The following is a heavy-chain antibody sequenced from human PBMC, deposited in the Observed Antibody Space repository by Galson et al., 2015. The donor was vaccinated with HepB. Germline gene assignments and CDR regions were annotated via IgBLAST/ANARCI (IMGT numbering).Heavy chain of an antibody. CDR2: IVVGSGNT. CDR1: GFTFTSSA. V-gene: IGHV1-58*01. D-gene: IGHD6-6*01. J-gene: IGHJ6*03. CDR3: AADRGALAAPRDYYMDV. Sequence: SVKVSCKASGFTFTSSAVQWVRQARGQRLEWIGWIVVGSGNTNYAQKFQERVTITRDMSTSTAYMELSSLRSEDTAVYYCAADRGALAAPRDYYMDVWGKGTTVTVSS.